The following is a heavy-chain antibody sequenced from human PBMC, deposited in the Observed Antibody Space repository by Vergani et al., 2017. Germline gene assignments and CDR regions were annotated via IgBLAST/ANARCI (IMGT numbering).Heavy chain of an antibody. J-gene: IGHJ4*02. CDR3: ARLYGRDSSGSKYFDY. V-gene: IGHV5-51*01. D-gene: IGHD3-22*01. Sequence: EVQLVPSGAEVKTPGESLKISCQISGYSFTNYWIGWVRQMPGKGLEWMGIIHPADSDTRYSPSFQGQVTMSVDKSISTAYLQRSSLRASDSAMYYCARLYGRDSSGSKYFDYWGQGTLVTVSS. CDR1: GYSFTNYW. CDR2: IHPADSDT.